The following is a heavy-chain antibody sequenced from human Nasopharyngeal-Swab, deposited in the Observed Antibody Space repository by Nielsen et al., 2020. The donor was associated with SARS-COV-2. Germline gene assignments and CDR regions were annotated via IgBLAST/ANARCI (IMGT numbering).Heavy chain of an antibody. CDR2: ISSSGSTI. Sequence: RQAPGKGLEWVSYISSSGSTIYYADSVKGRFTISRDNAKNSLYLQMNSLRAEDTAVYYCARAGNFWSGYYRPYYYGMDVWGQGTTVTVSS. D-gene: IGHD3-3*01. V-gene: IGHV3-11*01. CDR3: ARAGNFWSGYYRPYYYGMDV. J-gene: IGHJ6*02.